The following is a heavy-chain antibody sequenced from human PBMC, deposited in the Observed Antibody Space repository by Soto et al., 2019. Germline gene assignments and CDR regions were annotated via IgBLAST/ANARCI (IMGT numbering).Heavy chain of an antibody. V-gene: IGHV3-30*18. CDR2: ISYDGSNK. CDR3: AKMSYYGFTDY. CDR1: GFTFSSYG. J-gene: IGHJ4*02. Sequence: QVQLVESGGGVVQPGRSLRLSCAASGFTFSSYGMHWVRQAPGKGLEWVAVISYDGSNKYYADSVKGRFTISRDNSKNTLYLKMNSLRAEDTAVYYCAKMSYYGFTDYWGQGTLVTVSS. D-gene: IGHD1-26*01.